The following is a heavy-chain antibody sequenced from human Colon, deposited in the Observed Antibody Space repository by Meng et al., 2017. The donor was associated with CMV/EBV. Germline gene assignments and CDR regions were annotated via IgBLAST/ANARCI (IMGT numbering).Heavy chain of an antibody. CDR3: ARGVLNFFDY. CDR1: GGSFTTNSYF. Sequence: LQLEESGPGLVTPSETLSLTCSVSGGSFTTNSYFWAWIRQPPGKCLEYIGSIYNSGSTYYNASLKSRVTMSVDTSKNQFSLKLSSVTAADTAKYYCARGVLNFFDYWGQGTLVTVSS. V-gene: IGHV4-39*07. D-gene: IGHD3-10*01. J-gene: IGHJ4*02. CDR2: IYNSGST.